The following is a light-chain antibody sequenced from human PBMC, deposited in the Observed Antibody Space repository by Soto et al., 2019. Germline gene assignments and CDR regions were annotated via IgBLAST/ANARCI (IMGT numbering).Light chain of an antibody. CDR1: QSVSSSY. CDR2: GAS. CDR3: QQWGSSPLT. J-gene: IGKJ4*01. Sequence: EVVLTQSPGTLSLSPGERATLSCRASQSVSSSYLAWYQQKPGQAPRLLIYGASSRATGIPDRFSGSGSGTAFTLTISRLEPEDFAVYYCQQWGSSPLTFGGGTKVEIK. V-gene: IGKV3-20*01.